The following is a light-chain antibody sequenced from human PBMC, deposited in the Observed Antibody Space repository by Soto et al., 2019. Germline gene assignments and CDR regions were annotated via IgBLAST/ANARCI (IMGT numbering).Light chain of an antibody. CDR3: QQFGGSFS. CDR1: QNISRS. J-gene: IGKJ4*01. V-gene: IGKV3-20*01. Sequence: EIVMTQSPATLSVSPGERATLSCRASQNISRSLAWYQQKPGQGPSLLIYGTSNRAAGVPNRFRGAGSGTDFTLTISRLEPEDFAVYHCQQFGGSFSFGGGTKVDNK. CDR2: GTS.